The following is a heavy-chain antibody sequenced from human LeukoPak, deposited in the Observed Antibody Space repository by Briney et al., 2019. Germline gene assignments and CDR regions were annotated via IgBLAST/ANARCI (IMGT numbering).Heavy chain of an antibody. CDR3: ARRAGAYSHPYDY. CDR2: IYTSGST. D-gene: IGHD4/OR15-4a*01. J-gene: IGHJ4*02. V-gene: IGHV4-61*05. Sequence: SSETLSLTCTVSGGSISSSSYYWGWIRQPPGKGLEWIGRIYTSGSTNYNPSLKSRVTMSVDTSKNQFSLKLSSVTAADTAVYYCARRAGAYSHPYDYWGQGTLVTVSS. CDR1: GGSISSSSYY.